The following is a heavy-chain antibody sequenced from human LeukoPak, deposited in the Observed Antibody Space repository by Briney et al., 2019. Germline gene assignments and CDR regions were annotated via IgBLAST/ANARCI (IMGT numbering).Heavy chain of an antibody. V-gene: IGHV1-18*01. Sequence: ASVKVSCKASGYTFTSYGISWVRQAPGQGLEWMGWISAYNGNTNYEQKFQGRVTMTTDTSATTAYMELRSLRSDDTAVYFCARDLDPRIAQAAPIEYWGQGTLVTVSS. D-gene: IGHD2-15*01. J-gene: IGHJ4*02. CDR2: ISAYNGNT. CDR3: ARDLDPRIAQAAPIEY. CDR1: GYTFTSYG.